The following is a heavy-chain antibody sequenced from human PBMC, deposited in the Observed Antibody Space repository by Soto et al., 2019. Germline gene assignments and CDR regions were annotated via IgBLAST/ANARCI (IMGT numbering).Heavy chain of an antibody. CDR2: ISAHNGNT. CDR3: ARGRYGDY. J-gene: IGHJ4*02. V-gene: IGHV1-18*01. D-gene: IGHD1-1*01. CDR1: GYALTTYG. Sequence: QVHLVQSGGEVKKPGASVKVSCKGSGYALTTYGITWVRQAPGQGLEWMGWISAHNGNTNYAQKLQGRVTVTRDTSTSTAYMELRSLRSDDTAVYYCARGRYGDYWGQGALVTVSS.